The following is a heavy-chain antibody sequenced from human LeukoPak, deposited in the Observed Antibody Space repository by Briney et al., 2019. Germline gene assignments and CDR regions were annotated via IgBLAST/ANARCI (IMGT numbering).Heavy chain of an antibody. CDR2: MYPSGNT. J-gene: IGHJ6*03. V-gene: IGHV4-4*07. D-gene: IGHD3-10*01. CDR3: AREDSGSYYNYYYFYMDV. Sequence: SETLPLTCTVSGGSISSYYWSWIRQPAGKGLEWIGHMYPSGNTNYNPSLKSRVTLSVDTSKTHFYLSLSSVTAADTAVYYCAREDSGSYYNYYYFYMDVWGKGTTVTISS. CDR1: GGSISSYY.